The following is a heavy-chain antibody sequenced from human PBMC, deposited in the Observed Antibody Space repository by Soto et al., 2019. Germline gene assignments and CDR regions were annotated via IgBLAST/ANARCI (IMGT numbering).Heavy chain of an antibody. CDR2: ISYDGSNK. CDR3: ARDRLPDSSGYYYPFAFDI. J-gene: IGHJ3*02. CDR1: GFTFSSYA. D-gene: IGHD3-22*01. V-gene: IGHV3-30-3*01. Sequence: GGSLRLSCAASGFTFSSYAMHWVRQAPGKGLEWVAVISYDGSNKYYADSVKGRFTISRDNSKNTLYLQMNSLRAEDTAVYYCARDRLPDSSGYYYPFAFDIWGQGTMVTVSS.